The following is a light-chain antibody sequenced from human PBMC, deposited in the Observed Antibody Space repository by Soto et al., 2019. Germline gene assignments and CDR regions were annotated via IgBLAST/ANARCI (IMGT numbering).Light chain of an antibody. V-gene: IGKV3-20*01. Sequence: EIVLTQSPGTLSLSPGERATLSCRASHSVSSSYLAWYQQKPGKAPRLLIYGTSSRATGIPDRFSGSGSGSDFTLTISTLEPEDFAVYYCQQYGSSPPWTFGKGTKVEIK. CDR2: GTS. CDR1: HSVSSSY. CDR3: QQYGSSPPWT. J-gene: IGKJ1*01.